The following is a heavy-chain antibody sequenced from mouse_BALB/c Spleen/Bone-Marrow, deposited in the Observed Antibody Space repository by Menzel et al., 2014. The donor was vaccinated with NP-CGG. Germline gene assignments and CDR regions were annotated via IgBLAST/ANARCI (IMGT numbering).Heavy chain of an antibody. J-gene: IGHJ4*01. Sequence: DVKLVESGGGLVQPGGSMKLSCVASGFTFSNYWMNWVRQSPEKGLEWVAEIRLKSNNYAIHYAESVKGRFTISRDDCKSIVYLQMNNLRAEDTGIYYCARRGRGYAMDYWGQGTSVTVSS. CDR2: IRLKSNNYAI. V-gene: IGHV6-6*02. CDR3: ARRGRGYAMDY. CDR1: GFTFSNYW.